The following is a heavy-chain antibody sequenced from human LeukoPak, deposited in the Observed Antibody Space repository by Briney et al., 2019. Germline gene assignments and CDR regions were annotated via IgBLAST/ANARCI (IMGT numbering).Heavy chain of an antibody. CDR3: ARGNLGSDSPADY. D-gene: IGHD3-16*01. CDR2: ISSSSSYI. Sequence: PGGSLRLSCAASGFTFSSYSMNWVRQAPGKGLEWVSSISSSSSYIYYADSVKGRFTISRDNAKNSLYLQMNSLRAEDTAAYYCARGNLGSDSPADYWGQGTLVTVSS. J-gene: IGHJ4*02. CDR1: GFTFSSYS. V-gene: IGHV3-21*01.